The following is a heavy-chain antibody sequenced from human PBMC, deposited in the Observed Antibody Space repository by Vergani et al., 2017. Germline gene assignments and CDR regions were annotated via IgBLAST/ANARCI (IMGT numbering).Heavy chain of an antibody. Sequence: QVQLQESGPGLVKPSETLSLSCTVSGGSISSYYWSWIRQPPGKGLEWIGYIYYSGRTNYNPSLKSRVTISVDTSKNQFSLKLSSVSAADTAVYYFAREDDFWSGYSDYWGQGTLVTVSS. J-gene: IGHJ4*02. CDR1: GGSISSYY. CDR3: AREDDFWSGYSDY. CDR2: IYYSGRT. V-gene: IGHV4-59*01. D-gene: IGHD3-3*01.